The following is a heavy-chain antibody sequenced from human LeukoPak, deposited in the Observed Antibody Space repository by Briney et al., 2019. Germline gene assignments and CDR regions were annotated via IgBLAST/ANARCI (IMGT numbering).Heavy chain of an antibody. CDR2: INWNGGST. D-gene: IGHD4-17*01. V-gene: IGHV3-20*04. Sequence: GGSLRLSCAASGFTFDNYGMHWVRQAPGKGLEWVSGINWNGGSTGYADSVKGRFTISRDNAKNSLYLQMNSLRAEDTALYYCARHLTPPQDGDYAPYWYFDLWGRGTLVTVSS. CDR1: GFTFDNYG. J-gene: IGHJ2*01. CDR3: ARHLTPPQDGDYAPYWYFDL.